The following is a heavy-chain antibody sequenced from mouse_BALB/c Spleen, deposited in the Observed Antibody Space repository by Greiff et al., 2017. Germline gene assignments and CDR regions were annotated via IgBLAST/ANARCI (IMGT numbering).Heavy chain of an antibody. CDR1: GYTFTSYW. Sequence: VQLQQPGAELVRPGASVKLSCKASGYTFTSYWINWVKQRPGQGLEWIGNIYPSDSYTNYNQKFKDKATLTVDKSSSTAYMQLSSPTSEDSAVYYCTSDGYYFDYWGQGTTLTVSA. V-gene: IGHV1-69*02. J-gene: IGHJ2*01. CDR3: TSDGYYFDY. D-gene: IGHD2-3*01. CDR2: IYPSDSYT.